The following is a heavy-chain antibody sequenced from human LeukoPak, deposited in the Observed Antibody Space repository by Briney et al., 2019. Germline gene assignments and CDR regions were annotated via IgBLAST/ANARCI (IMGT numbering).Heavy chain of an antibody. CDR2: IYTSGRT. V-gene: IGHV4-61*02. Sequence: SETLSLTCTVSGGSIPFGSYYWTWIRQPAGNGLEWIGRIYTSGRTFYNPSLKSRVTISMDTSMNQFSLRLNSVTAADTAVYYCARARVIPASFDDWGQGTLVTVSS. CDR3: ARARVIPASFDD. CDR1: GGSIPFGSYY. J-gene: IGHJ4*02.